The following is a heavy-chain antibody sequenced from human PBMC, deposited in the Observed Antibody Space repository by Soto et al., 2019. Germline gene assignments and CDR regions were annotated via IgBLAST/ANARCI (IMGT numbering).Heavy chain of an antibody. CDR2: INPLFGTA. V-gene: IGHV1-69*12. J-gene: IGHJ4*02. D-gene: IGHD6-19*01. Sequence: QVQLVQSGAEVKKPGSSVKVSCKASVGPFISYAISWVRQAPGQGLEWMGGINPLFGTANYAQKFQGRVTITAEESTSTDYMELSSLRSEYTAVYYCARLPVADLYRDYWGQGTLVNVSS. CDR1: VGPFISYA. CDR3: ARLPVADLYRDY.